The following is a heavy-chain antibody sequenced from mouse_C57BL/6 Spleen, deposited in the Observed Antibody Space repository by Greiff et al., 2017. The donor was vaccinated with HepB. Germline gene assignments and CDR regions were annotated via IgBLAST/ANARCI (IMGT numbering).Heavy chain of an antibody. CDR1: GYAFTNYL. CDR2: INPGSGGT. J-gene: IGHJ4*01. D-gene: IGHD2-2*01. Sequence: LVESGAELVRPGTSVKVSCKASGYAFTNYLIEWVKQRPGQGLEWIGVINPGSGGTNYNEKFKGKATLTADKSSSTAYMQLSSLTSEDSAVYFCARVGGYDVYAMDYWGQGTSVTVSS. CDR3: ARVGGYDVYAMDY. V-gene: IGHV1-54*01.